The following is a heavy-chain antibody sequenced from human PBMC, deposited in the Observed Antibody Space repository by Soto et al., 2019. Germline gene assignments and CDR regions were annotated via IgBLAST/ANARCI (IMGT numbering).Heavy chain of an antibody. CDR2: IKEDGSSK. Sequence: GGSLRLSCAASGINFNDYWMSWVRQAPGKGLEWVANIKEDGSSKYYVDSVKGRFTISRDNAKNQFSLKVSSATAADTAVYYCARIPVDTSMIYWFDPWGQGTLVTVSS. D-gene: IGHD5-18*01. CDR3: ARIPVDTSMIYWFDP. J-gene: IGHJ5*02. V-gene: IGHV3-7*03. CDR1: GINFNDYW.